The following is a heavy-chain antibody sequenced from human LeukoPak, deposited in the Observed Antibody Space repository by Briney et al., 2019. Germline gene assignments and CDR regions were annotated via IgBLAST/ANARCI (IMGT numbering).Heavy chain of an antibody. CDR3: AKDAYYYDSSGSTY. CDR1: GFTFSSHA. V-gene: IGHV3-23*01. Sequence: GGSLRLSCAASGFTFSSHAMSWVRQAPGKGLEWVSAISGSGGSTYYADSVKGRFTISRDNSKNTLYLQMNSLRAEDTAVYYCAKDAYYYDSSGSTYWGQGTLVTVSS. J-gene: IGHJ4*02. D-gene: IGHD3-22*01. CDR2: ISGSGGST.